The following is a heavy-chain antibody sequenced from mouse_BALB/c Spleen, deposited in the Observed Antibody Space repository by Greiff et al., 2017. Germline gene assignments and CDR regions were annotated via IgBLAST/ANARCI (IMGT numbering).Heavy chain of an antibody. J-gene: IGHJ2*01. CDR3: ARGTTVVEPFDY. CDR1: GYTFTSYT. V-gene: IGHV1-4*01. D-gene: IGHD1-1*01. CDR2: INPSSGYT. Sequence: QVQLQQSGAELARPGASVKMSCKASGYTFTSYTMHWVKQRPGQGLEWIGYINPSSGYTNYNQKFKDKATLTADKSSSTAYMQLSSLTSEDSAVYYCARGTTVVEPFDYWGQGTTLTVSS.